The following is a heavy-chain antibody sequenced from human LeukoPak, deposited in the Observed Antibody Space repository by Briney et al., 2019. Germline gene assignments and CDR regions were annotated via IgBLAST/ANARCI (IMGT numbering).Heavy chain of an antibody. CDR3: ARDEAQWLVWGY. CDR1: GYTFTSYD. Sequence: ASVKVSCKASGYTFTSYDINWVRQATGQGLEWMGWMNPNSGNTGYAQKFQGRVTITRNTSISTAYMELRSLRSDDTAVYYCARDEAQWLVWGYWGQGTLVTVSS. CDR2: MNPNSGNT. D-gene: IGHD6-19*01. J-gene: IGHJ4*02. V-gene: IGHV1-8*03.